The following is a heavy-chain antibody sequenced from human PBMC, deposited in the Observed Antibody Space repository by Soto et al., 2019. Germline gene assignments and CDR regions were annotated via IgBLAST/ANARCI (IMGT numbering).Heavy chain of an antibody. CDR1: GFNFITYS. D-gene: IGHD6-19*01. V-gene: IGHV3-21*01. J-gene: IGHJ4*02. CDR2: ISSSAVYI. Sequence: EVQLVESGGGPVRPGGSLKLSCAASGFNFITYSLSWVRQAPGKGLEWVASISSSAVYIDYADSVKGRFTISRDNSKNTLFLQMNSLRAEDTAMYYCAKGSEWLVTWDFDYWGQGTLVTVSS. CDR3: AKGSEWLVTWDFDY.